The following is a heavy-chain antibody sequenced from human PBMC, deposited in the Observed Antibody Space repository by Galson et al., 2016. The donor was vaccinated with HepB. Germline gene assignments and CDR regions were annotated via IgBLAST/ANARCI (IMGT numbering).Heavy chain of an antibody. CDR2: IFNTGGT. CDR3: AGRPITNFGVVRRNLYYGFDV. J-gene: IGHJ6*02. Sequence: SETLSLTCAVSGDSINSTHWWSWVRQSPSKGLEWIGEIFNTGGTNYNPSLNSRVTISVDKTKNQFPLKLGSLTAADTAAYYCAGRPITNFGVVRRNLYYGFDVWGQGTTVTVSS. D-gene: IGHD3-3*01. V-gene: IGHV4-4*02. CDR1: GDSINSTHW.